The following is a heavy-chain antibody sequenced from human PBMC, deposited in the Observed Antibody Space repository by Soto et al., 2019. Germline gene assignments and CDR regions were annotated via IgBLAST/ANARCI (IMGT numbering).Heavy chain of an antibody. CDR2: ISAYNGNT. D-gene: IGHD6-13*01. V-gene: IGHV1-18*01. J-gene: IGHJ4*02. Sequence: QVQLVQSGAEVKKPGASVKVSCKASGYTFTSYGITWVRQAPGQGLEWMGWISAYNGNTNYAQKLQGRXXMXTXKSTSTAYRELRSLRSDDTAVYYCARTDSRPQDFDYWGQGTLVTVSS. CDR3: ARTDSRPQDFDY. CDR1: GYTFTSYG.